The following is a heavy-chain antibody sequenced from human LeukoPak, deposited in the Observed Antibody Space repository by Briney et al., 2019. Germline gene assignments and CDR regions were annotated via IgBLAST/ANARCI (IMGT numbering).Heavy chain of an antibody. Sequence: ASVKVSCKASGYTFSSDGISWVRQAPGQGLEWMGWISSYNGNTKYAEKLQGRVTMTTDTSTSTAYMELRSLRSEDTAVYYCARGRDGYGIFDYWGQGTLVTVSS. D-gene: IGHD5-24*01. J-gene: IGHJ4*02. CDR3: ARGRDGYGIFDY. CDR2: ISSYNGNT. CDR1: GYTFSSDG. V-gene: IGHV1-18*01.